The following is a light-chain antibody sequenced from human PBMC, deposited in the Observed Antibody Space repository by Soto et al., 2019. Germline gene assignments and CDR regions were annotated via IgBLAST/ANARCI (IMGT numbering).Light chain of an antibody. Sequence: QSVLTQPPSVSAAPGQTVTISCSGSSSNIGNNYVSWYQQLPGTAPKLLIYDNNKRPSGIPDRFSGSKSGTSATLGITGLQTGDEADYYCGTWDSSLSEEVFGGGTKLTVL. CDR1: SSNIGNNY. CDR2: DNN. V-gene: IGLV1-51*01. J-gene: IGLJ2*01. CDR3: GTWDSSLSEEV.